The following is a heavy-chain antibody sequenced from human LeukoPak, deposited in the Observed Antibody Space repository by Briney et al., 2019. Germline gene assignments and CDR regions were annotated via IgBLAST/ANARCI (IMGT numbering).Heavy chain of an antibody. Sequence: SVKVSCKASGYTFTSYGISWVRQAPGQGLEWMGRIIPIFGTATYAQKFQGRVTITTDESTSTAYMELSSLRSEDTAVYYCAREAYYDSSGWPLGYWGQGTLVTVSS. J-gene: IGHJ4*02. CDR3: AREAYYDSSGWPLGY. CDR1: GYTFTSYG. D-gene: IGHD3-22*01. V-gene: IGHV1-69*05. CDR2: IIPIFGTA.